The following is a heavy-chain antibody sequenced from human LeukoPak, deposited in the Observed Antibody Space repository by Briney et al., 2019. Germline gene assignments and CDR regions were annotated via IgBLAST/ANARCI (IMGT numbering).Heavy chain of an antibody. V-gene: IGHV3-23*01. CDR2: ISGSGDST. J-gene: IGHJ4*02. Sequence: GGSLRLSCAASGFTFRSYAMSCVRQAPGKGLEWVSGISGSGDSTYYADSVKGRFSISRDNSKNTLWLQMNSLKDEDTAVYYCAKDPRAGSGWGSFDYWGQGTLVTVSS. CDR3: AKDPRAGSGWGSFDY. D-gene: IGHD6-19*01. CDR1: GFTFRSYA.